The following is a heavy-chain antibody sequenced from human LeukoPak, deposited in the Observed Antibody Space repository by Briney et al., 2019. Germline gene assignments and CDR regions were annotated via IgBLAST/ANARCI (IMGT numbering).Heavy chain of an antibody. CDR3: ARDQIAVAYYGMDV. CDR1: GFTFSSYS. CDR2: ISSSSSYI. J-gene: IGHJ6*02. V-gene: IGHV3-21*01. D-gene: IGHD6-19*01. Sequence: GGSLRLSCAASGFTFSSYSMNWVRQAPGKGLEWVSSISSSSSYIYYADSVKGRLTISRDNAKNSLYLQMNSLRAEDTAVYYCARDQIAVAYYGMDVWGQGTTVTVSS.